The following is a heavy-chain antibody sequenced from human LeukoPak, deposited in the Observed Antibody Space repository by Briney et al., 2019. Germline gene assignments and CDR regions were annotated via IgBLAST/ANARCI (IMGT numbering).Heavy chain of an antibody. CDR1: GYTFTGYY. CDR3: ARGGGYDYVWGSYRYLDY. D-gene: IGHD3-16*02. V-gene: IGHV1-8*03. J-gene: IGHJ4*02. Sequence: ASVKVSCKASGYTFTGYYMHWVRQAPGQGLEWMGWINPNSGNTGYAQKFQGRVTITRNTSISTAYMELSSLRSEDTAVYYCARGGGYDYVWGSYRYLDYWGQGTLVTVSS. CDR2: INPNSGNT.